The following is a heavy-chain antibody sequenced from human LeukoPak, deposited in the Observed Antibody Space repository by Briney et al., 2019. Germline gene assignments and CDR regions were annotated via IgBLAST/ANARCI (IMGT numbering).Heavy chain of an antibody. Sequence: ASVKVSCKASGYSFTSYYMHWVRQAPGQGLEWMGFINPSGSSAAYAQTFQGRLTMTRDMFTSTDYMELTSLTSYDTAVYYCARDNSVGETAWWFDPWGQGTLVTVSS. CDR2: INPSGSSA. D-gene: IGHD1-26*01. CDR3: ARDNSVGETAWWFDP. V-gene: IGHV1-46*01. J-gene: IGHJ5*02. CDR1: GYSFTSYY.